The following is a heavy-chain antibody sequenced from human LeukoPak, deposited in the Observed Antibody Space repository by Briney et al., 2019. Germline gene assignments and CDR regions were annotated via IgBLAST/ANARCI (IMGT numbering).Heavy chain of an antibody. CDR2: LNWDGGTT. CDR1: GFTFGDYG. J-gene: IGHJ4*02. D-gene: IGHD6-19*01. Sequence: PGGSLRLSCAASGFTFGDYGMSWVRQAPGKGLEWVSGLNWDGGTTGHADSVKGRFTISRDNAKNSLYLQMNSLRAEDTAVYYCIVLAVTATLGFDYWGQGTLVTVSS. V-gene: IGHV3-20*04. CDR3: IVLAVTATLGFDY.